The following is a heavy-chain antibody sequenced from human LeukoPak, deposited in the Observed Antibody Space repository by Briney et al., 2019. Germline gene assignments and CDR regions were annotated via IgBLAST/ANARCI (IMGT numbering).Heavy chain of an antibody. CDR3: AMGFFTPFDN. CDR1: GFTFSSSM. J-gene: IGHJ4*02. CDR2: IYGDGSST. D-gene: IGHD3-16*01. V-gene: IGHV3-74*01. Sequence: GGSLRLSCAASGFTFSSSMMHWVRQAPGKGLVWVSRIYGDGSSTTYADSVRGRFTISRDNAKNTLHLQMNSLRSEDTAIYYCAMGFFTPFDNWGWGTLVTVSS.